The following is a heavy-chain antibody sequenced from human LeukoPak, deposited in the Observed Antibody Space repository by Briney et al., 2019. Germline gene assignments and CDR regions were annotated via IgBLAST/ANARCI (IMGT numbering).Heavy chain of an antibody. Sequence: GGSLRLSCAASGYTFSTYSMTWVRQAPGKGLEWVSSISGSQTYIFYADSVKGRFTISRDNAKSSLYLQMNSLRAEDTAVYYCARVADHYDSSGYCAWGSWGQGTLVTASS. CDR3: ARVADHYDSSGYCAWGS. J-gene: IGHJ5*02. D-gene: IGHD3-22*01. CDR1: GYTFSTYS. CDR2: ISGSQTYI. V-gene: IGHV3-21*01.